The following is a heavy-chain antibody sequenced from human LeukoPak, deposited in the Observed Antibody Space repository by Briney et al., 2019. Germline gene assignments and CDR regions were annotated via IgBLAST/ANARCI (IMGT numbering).Heavy chain of an antibody. D-gene: IGHD3-16*02. J-gene: IGHJ6*03. CDR1: GDSIGSSY. CDR2: IYYIGST. Sequence: SETLSLTCTVSGDSIGSSYWSWIRQPPGKGLEWIGRIYYIGSTNYNPSLKSRLTISEDLSKNQFSLKLRSLTAADTAVYYCARVPRGVWGSYRYSYYMDVWGEGTTVTVSS. V-gene: IGHV4-59*01. CDR3: ARVPRGVWGSYRYSYYMDV.